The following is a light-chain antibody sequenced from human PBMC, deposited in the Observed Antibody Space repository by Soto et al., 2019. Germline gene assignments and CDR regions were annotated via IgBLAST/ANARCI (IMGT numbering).Light chain of an antibody. J-gene: IGKJ4*01. CDR3: QQYYSITLT. V-gene: IGKV3-20*01. CDR2: GAS. CDR1: QSITGSY. Sequence: ENVLTQSPGTLSLSPGERATVSCRASQSITGSYLAWYQQTPGQAPRLLIYGASSRATGVPDRFSGSGSGTDFTLTTSRLEPEDFAVYYCQQYYSITLTFRGGTKVDIX.